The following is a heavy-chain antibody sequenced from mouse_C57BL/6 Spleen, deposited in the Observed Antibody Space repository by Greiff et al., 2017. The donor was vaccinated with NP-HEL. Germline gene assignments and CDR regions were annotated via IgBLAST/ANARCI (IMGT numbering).Heavy chain of an antibody. V-gene: IGHV1-59*01. CDR3: AREGYYGPPYYFDY. J-gene: IGHJ2*01. CDR2: IDPSDSYT. Sequence: QVQLQQPGAELVRPGTSVKLSCKASGYTFTSYWIHWVKQRPGQGLEWIGVIDPSDSYTNYNQKFKGKATLTVDTSSSTAYMQLSSLTSEDSAVYYCAREGYYGPPYYFDYWGQGTTLTVSS. CDR1: GYTFTSYW. D-gene: IGHD1-1*01.